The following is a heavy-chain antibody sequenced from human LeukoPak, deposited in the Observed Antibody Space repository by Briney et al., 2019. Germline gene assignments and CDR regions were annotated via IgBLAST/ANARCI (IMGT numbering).Heavy chain of an antibody. J-gene: IGHJ4*02. Sequence: SETLSLTCTVSGGSISSYYWSWIRQPPGKGLEWIGYIYYSGSTNYNPSLKSRVTISVDTSKNQFSLKLSSVTAADTAVYYCARAPRGVLLWFGESFDYWGQGTLVTVSS. CDR1: GGSISSYY. V-gene: IGHV4-59*01. CDR3: ARAPRGVLLWFGESFDY. CDR2: IYYSGST. D-gene: IGHD3-10*01.